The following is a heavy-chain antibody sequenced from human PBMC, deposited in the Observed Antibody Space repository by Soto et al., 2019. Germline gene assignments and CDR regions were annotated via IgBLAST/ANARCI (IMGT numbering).Heavy chain of an antibody. CDR2: INGGTGQT. CDR3: ARGKGMEENYYYYGMDI. J-gene: IGHJ6*02. V-gene: IGHV1-3*01. Sequence: ASVKVSCKTSGYTFSTYAMHWVRQAPGQSLEWMGWINGGTGQTRYSQRFQDRVTITRDTSAKTTYMDLTSLRSEDTAVYYCARGKGMEENYYYYGMDIWGQGTTVTVSS. D-gene: IGHD1-1*01. CDR1: GYTFSTYA.